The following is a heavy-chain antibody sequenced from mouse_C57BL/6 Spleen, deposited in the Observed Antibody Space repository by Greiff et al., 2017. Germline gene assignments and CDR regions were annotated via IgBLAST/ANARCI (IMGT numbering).Heavy chain of an antibody. CDR1: GYTFTSYW. V-gene: IGHV1-55*01. Sequence: QVQLKQPGAELVKPGASVKMSCKASGYTFTSYWITWVKQRPGQGLEWIGDIYPGSGSTNYNEKFKSKATLTVDTSSSTAYMQLSSLTSEDSAVYYCAREGFNYEKGYYFDYWGQGTTLTVSS. D-gene: IGHD2-1*01. J-gene: IGHJ2*01. CDR3: AREGFNYEKGYYFDY. CDR2: IYPGSGST.